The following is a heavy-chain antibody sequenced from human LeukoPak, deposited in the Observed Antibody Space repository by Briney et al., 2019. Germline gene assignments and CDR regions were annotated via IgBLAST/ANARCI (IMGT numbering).Heavy chain of an antibody. Sequence: GESLKISCKGSGYNFANYWIAWVRQMPGKGLEWMGIIYPGDSDTRYSPSFQGQVTNSADKSISTAFLQWSSLKASDTAMYYCASQGGSYSAFDYWGQGTLVTVSS. CDR3: ASQGGSYSAFDY. V-gene: IGHV5-51*01. CDR2: IYPGDSDT. D-gene: IGHD1-26*01. CDR1: GYNFANYW. J-gene: IGHJ4*02.